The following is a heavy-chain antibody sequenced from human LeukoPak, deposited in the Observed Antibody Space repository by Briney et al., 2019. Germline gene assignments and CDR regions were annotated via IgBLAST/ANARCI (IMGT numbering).Heavy chain of an antibody. D-gene: IGHD4-17*01. V-gene: IGHV3-23*01. J-gene: IGHJ4*02. Sequence: GGSLRLSCAASGFTFSSYTMSWVRQAPREGLEWLSAINSRGSSTYYAGSVKDRFTISRDNSENTLYLQMNSLTVDDTAVYFCAKERQTGDYFTSDYWGQGTLVTVSS. CDR3: AKERQTGDYFTSDY. CDR2: INSRGSST. CDR1: GFTFSSYT.